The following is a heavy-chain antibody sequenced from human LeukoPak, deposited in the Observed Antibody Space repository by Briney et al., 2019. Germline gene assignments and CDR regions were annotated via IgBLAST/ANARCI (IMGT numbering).Heavy chain of an antibody. D-gene: IGHD3-16*02. Sequence: GGSLRLSCAASGFTFSSYAMSWVRQAPGKGLEWVSAISGSGGSTYYADSVKGRFTISRDNSKNTLYLQMNSLRAEDTAVYYCAKGYYDYVWASYRYGLLDYWGQGTLVTVSS. V-gene: IGHV3-23*01. CDR1: GFTFSSYA. CDR2: ISGSGGST. CDR3: AKGYYDYVWASYRYGLLDY. J-gene: IGHJ4*02.